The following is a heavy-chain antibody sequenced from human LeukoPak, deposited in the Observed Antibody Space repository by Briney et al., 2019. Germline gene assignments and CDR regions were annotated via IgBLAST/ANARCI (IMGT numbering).Heavy chain of an antibody. CDR3: ARGRSSYSSSWYIH. CDR1: GYTLTSYD. CDR2: MNPNSGNT. J-gene: IGHJ4*02. V-gene: IGHV1-8*01. Sequence: ASVKVSCKTSGYTLTSYDINWVRQATGQGLEWMGWMNPNSGNTGYAQKFQGRVTMTRNTSISTAYMELSSLRSEDTAVYYCARGRSSYSSSWYIHWGQGTLVTVSS. D-gene: IGHD6-13*01.